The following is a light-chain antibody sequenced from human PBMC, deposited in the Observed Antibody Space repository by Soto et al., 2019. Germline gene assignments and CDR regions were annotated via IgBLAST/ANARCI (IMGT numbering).Light chain of an antibody. Sequence: QMTQSVSSLSASVGGIVTITCLASQGISNSLAWYQQKPGKAPKSLIYKASNLESGVPSRFSGSGSGTDFTLTISSLQPEDFATYYCQQFQSYPVTLGRGTKVDIK. CDR1: QGISNS. CDR3: QQFQSYPVT. J-gene: IGKJ4*01. CDR2: KAS. V-gene: IGKV1-16*01.